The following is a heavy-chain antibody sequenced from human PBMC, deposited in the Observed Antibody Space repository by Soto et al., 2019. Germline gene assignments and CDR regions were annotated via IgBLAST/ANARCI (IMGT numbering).Heavy chain of an antibody. Sequence: GASVKVSCKASGYTFTSYGISWVRQAPGQGLEWMGWISAYNGNTNYAQKLQGRVTMTTDTPTSTAYMELRSLRSDDTAVYYCARDPVGGYFEPYGMDVWGQGTTVTVSS. CDR2: ISAYNGNT. D-gene: IGHD3-9*01. CDR1: GYTFTSYG. CDR3: ARDPVGGYFEPYGMDV. V-gene: IGHV1-18*01. J-gene: IGHJ6*02.